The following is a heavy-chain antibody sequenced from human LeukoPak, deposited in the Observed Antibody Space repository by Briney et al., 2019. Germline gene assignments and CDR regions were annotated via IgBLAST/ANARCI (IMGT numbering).Heavy chain of an antibody. CDR2: VSAYNGNT. V-gene: IGHV1-18*01. Sequence: GASVKVSCKASGYTFTSYGISWVRQAPGQGLEWMGWVSAYNGNTNYAQKLQGRVTMTTDTSTSTAYMELRSLRSDDTAVYYCARERVGATKSGFDYWAQGTLVTVSS. J-gene: IGHJ4*02. CDR3: ARERVGATKSGFDY. CDR1: GYTFTSYG. D-gene: IGHD1-26*01.